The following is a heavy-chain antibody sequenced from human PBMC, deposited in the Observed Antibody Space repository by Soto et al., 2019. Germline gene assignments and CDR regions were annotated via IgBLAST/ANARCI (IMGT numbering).Heavy chain of an antibody. V-gene: IGHV3-23*01. CDR1: GFAFSTVA. J-gene: IGHJ4*02. D-gene: IGHD3-22*01. CDR2: ISVSGNNA. CDR3: ARDQLRPGILYSLGVLLPEYGL. Sequence: PGGSLRLSGAASGFAFSTVAMTWVRQAPGKGLEWLAAISVSGNNADYADSVKGRFTISRDNSQNSVFLQMSSLRADDTAVYYCARDQLRPGILYSLGVLLPEYGLWGQGTLVTVSS.